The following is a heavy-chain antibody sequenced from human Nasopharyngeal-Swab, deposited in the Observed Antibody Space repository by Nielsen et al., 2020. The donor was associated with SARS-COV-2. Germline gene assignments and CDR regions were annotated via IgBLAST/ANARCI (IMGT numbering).Heavy chain of an antibody. V-gene: IGHV3-30-3*02. CDR3: AKDLVRTAMVLPVGRFDY. D-gene: IGHD5-18*01. J-gene: IGHJ4*02. CDR2: ISYDGSNK. Sequence: WIRQPPGKGLGWVAVISYDGSNKYYADSVKGRFTISRDNSKNTLYLQMNSLRAEDTAVYYCAKDLVRTAMVLPVGRFDYWGQGTLVTVSS.